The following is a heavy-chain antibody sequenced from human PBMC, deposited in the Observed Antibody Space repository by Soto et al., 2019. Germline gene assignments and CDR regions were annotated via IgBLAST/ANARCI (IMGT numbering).Heavy chain of an antibody. D-gene: IGHD3-10*01. J-gene: IGHJ4*02. CDR3: ARDKGDGSGSYYGY. V-gene: IGHV1-18*01. CDR2: ISAYNGNT. Sequence: QVQLVQSGAEVKKPGASVKVSCKTSGYTFTSYGIRWVRQAPGQGLEWMGWISAYNGNTNYAQKLKGRVIMTTDTSTSTAYMEVRSLRPDDPAVYYCARDKGDGSGSYYGYWGQGTLVTVSS. CDR1: GYTFTSYG.